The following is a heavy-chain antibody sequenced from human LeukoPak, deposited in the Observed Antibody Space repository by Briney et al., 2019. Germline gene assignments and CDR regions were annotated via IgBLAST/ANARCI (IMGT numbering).Heavy chain of an antibody. J-gene: IGHJ3*02. CDR3: ARSTTIFGVVIGGYDAFDI. Sequence: ISWXXXAPGXXLXXXXXXXPIFGTANYAQKFQGRVTITTDESTSTAYMELSSLRSEDTAVYYCARSTTIFGVVIGGYDAFDIWGQGTMVTVSS. D-gene: IGHD3-3*01. V-gene: IGHV1-69*05. CDR2: XXPIFGTA.